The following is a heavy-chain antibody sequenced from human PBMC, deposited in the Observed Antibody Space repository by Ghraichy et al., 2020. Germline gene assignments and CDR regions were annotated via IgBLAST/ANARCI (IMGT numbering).Heavy chain of an antibody. CDR2: IGSSGGST. V-gene: IGHV3-23*01. J-gene: IGHJ4*02. Sequence: GGSLRLSCAASGFTFSSYTIRWVLQAPGKGLEWVSAIGSSGGSTYYADSVKGRFTISRDNSKNTLYLQMNSLRAEDTAVYYCAKGSSGWPYTLDYWGQGILVT. D-gene: IGHD6-19*01. CDR3: AKGSSGWPYTLDY. CDR1: GFTFSSYT.